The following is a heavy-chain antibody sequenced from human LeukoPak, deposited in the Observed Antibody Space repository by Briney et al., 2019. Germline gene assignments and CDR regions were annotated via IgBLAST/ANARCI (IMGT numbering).Heavy chain of an antibody. CDR1: GFTFSCYA. V-gene: IGHV3-30-3*01. J-gene: IGHJ4*02. Sequence: GGSLRLSCAASGFTFSCYAMHWVRQAPGKGLEWVAVISYDGSNKYYADSVKGRFTISRDNSKNTLYLQMNSLRAEDTAVYYCARGELLRNLYFDYWGQGTLVTVSS. CDR2: ISYDGSNK. CDR3: ARGELLRNLYFDY. D-gene: IGHD1-26*01.